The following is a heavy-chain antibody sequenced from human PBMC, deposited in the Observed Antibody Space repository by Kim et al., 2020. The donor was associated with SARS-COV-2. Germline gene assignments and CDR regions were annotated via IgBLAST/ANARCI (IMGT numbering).Heavy chain of an antibody. CDR1: GFTFSRYG. CDR3: ASAYGDYGLDY. V-gene: IGHV3-33*01. D-gene: IGHD4-17*01. CDR2: ICYDESKK. Sequence: GGSLRLSCAASGFTFSRYGMHWVRQAPGKGLEWVAVICYDESKKYYANSVRGRFTISRDNSKNILFLQMNSLRADDTAVYYCASAYGDYGLDYWGQGTLVTVSS. J-gene: IGHJ4*02.